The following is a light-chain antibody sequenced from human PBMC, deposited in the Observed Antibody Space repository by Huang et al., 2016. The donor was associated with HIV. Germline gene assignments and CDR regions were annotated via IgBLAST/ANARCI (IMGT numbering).Light chain of an antibody. V-gene: IGKV3-11*01. J-gene: IGKJ4*01. CDR3: QQRTKWPPVLT. CDR1: QSVGVY. Sequence: EIVLTQSPATLSLSPGDRATLSCRASQSVGVYLAWYQQKPGQAPRLLIFEASNRATGIPDRFSGGGSGTDFTLTIDSLQPDDFAIYYCQQRTKWPPVLTFGGGTRVEIK. CDR2: EAS.